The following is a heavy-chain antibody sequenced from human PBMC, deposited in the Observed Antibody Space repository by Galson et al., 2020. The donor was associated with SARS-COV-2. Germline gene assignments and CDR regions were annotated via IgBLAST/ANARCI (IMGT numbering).Heavy chain of an antibody. J-gene: IGHJ4*02. D-gene: IGHD3-22*01. CDR3: AREFVYYDSGAIDY. V-gene: IGHV3-48*03. Sequence: GGSLRLSCAASGFTFSSYEMNWVRQAPGKGLEWVSYISSSGSTIYYADSVKGRFTISRDNAKNSLYLQMNSLRAEDTAVYYCAREFVYYDSGAIDYWGQGTLVTVSS. CDR2: ISSSGSTI. CDR1: GFTFSSYE.